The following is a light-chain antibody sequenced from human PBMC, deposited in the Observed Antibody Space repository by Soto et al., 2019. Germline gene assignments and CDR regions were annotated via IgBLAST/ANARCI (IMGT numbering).Light chain of an antibody. V-gene: IGLV1-44*01. CDR2: SNN. CDR1: SPNIGSNT. J-gene: IGLJ2*01. CDR3: AAWDDSLNGVV. Sequence: QSVLTQPPSASGTPGQRVTISCSGSSPNIGSNTVNWYQQLPGTAPKLLIYSNNQRPSGVPDRFSSSKSGTSASLAISGLQSEDEADYYCAAWDDSLNGVVFGGGTKVTVL.